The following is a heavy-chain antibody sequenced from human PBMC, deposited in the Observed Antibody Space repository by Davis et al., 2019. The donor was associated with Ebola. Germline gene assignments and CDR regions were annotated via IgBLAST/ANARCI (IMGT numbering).Heavy chain of an antibody. CDR2: ISSSGSTT. CDR1: GFTFSSYS. CDR3: ARDYYYYGMDV. J-gene: IGHJ6*02. Sequence: PGGSLRLSCAASGFTFSSYSMNWVRQAPGKGLEWVSYISSSGSTTYYADSVKGRFTISRDNSKNTLYLQMNSLRAEDTAVYYCARDYYYYGMDVWGQGTTVTVSS. V-gene: IGHV3-48*01.